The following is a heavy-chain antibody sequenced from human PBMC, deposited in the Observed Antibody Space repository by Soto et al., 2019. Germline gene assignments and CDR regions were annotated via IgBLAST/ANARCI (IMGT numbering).Heavy chain of an antibody. CDR2: IRNRANSYST. CDR1: GFTFSSYE. Sequence: GGSLRLSCAASGFTFSSYEMNWVRQAPGKGLEWVGRIRNRANSYSTEYAASVRGRFTISRDDSNNLLYLHMSSLKTEDTAVYYCATIDMVEKFDPRGQGILVTVSS. CDR3: ATIDMVEKFDP. D-gene: IGHD3-10*01. V-gene: IGHV3-72*01. J-gene: IGHJ5*02.